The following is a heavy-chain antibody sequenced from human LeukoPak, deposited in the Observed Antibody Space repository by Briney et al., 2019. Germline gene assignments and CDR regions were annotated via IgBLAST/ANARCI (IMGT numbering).Heavy chain of an antibody. D-gene: IGHD6-19*01. Sequence: GASVKVSCKASGYTFTGYYMHWVRQAPGQGLEWMGWINPNSGGTNYAQKFQGRVTMTRDTSISTAYMELSRLRSDDTAVYYCARDLGSGCYKYYLDYGDRGPLVTAPS. CDR3: ARDLGSGCYKYYLDY. V-gene: IGHV1-2*02. J-gene: IGHJ4*02. CDR2: INPNSGGT. CDR1: GYTFTGYY.